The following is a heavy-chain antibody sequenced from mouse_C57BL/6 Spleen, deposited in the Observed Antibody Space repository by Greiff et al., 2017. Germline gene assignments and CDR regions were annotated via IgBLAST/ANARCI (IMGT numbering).Heavy chain of an antibody. CDR3: AMEITKYYYAMDY. Sequence: EVKVVESGGGLVKPGGSLKLSCAASGFTFSDYGMHWVRQAPEQGLAWVAYISSGSSTIYYADTVKGRFTISRDNAKNTLFLQMTSLRSEDTAMYYCAMEITKYYYAMDYWGQGTSVTVSS. CDR2: ISSGSSTI. J-gene: IGHJ4*01. D-gene: IGHD2-4*01. CDR1: GFTFSDYG. V-gene: IGHV5-17*01.